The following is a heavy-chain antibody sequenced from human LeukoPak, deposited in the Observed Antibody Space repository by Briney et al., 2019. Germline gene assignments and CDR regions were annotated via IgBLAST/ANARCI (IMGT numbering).Heavy chain of an antibody. J-gene: IGHJ4*02. CDR2: ISGSGGST. D-gene: IGHD1-26*01. CDR3: ASQSGSFSTRYYFGY. CDR1: GFTFSSYA. Sequence: GGSLRLSCAASGFTFSSYAMSWVRQAPGKGLEWVSAISGSGGSTYYADSVKGRFTISRDNSKNTLYLQMNSLRADDTAVYYCASQSGSFSTRYYFGYWGQGTLVTVSS. V-gene: IGHV3-23*01.